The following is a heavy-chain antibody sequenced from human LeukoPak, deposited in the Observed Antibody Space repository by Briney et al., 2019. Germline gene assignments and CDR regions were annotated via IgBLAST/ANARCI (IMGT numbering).Heavy chain of an antibody. CDR3: ASWVGGYYYYMDV. Sequence: SVKVSCKASGATFSAYAITWLRQAPGKGLKGMGGIIPIFGTANYAQKFQGRVTITADESTSTAYMELSSLRSEDTAVYYCASWVGGYYYYMDVWGKGTTVTVSS. CDR2: IIPIFGTA. J-gene: IGHJ6*03. CDR1: GATFSAYA. V-gene: IGHV1-69*13. D-gene: IGHD2-15*01.